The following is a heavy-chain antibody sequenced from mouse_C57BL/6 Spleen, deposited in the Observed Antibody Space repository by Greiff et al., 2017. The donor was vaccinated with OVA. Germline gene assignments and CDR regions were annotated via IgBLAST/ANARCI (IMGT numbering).Heavy chain of an antibody. CDR1: GFNIKDDY. J-gene: IGHJ3*01. Sequence: EVQLQQSGAELVRPGASVKLSCTASGFNIKDDYMHWVKQRPEQGLEWIGWIDPENGDTEYASKFQGKATITADTSSNTAYLQLSSLTSEDTAVYYCTTRGNYVWFAYWGQGTLVTVSA. CDR2: IDPENGDT. D-gene: IGHD2-1*01. CDR3: TTRGNYVWFAY. V-gene: IGHV14-4*01.